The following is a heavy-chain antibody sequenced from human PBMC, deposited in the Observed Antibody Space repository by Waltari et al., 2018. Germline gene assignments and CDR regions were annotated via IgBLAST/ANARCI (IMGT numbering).Heavy chain of an antibody. V-gene: IGHV4-34*01. CDR2: INHSGST. CDR3: ARHRGGKQRKLDY. CDR1: SGSVSGYY. Sequence: QVQLQQWGAGLLKHSETLSLTCAVYSGSVSGYYWSWIRQPPGRGLEWIGEINHSGSTNDHPSLKSRVTISVDTSKNQFSLKLSSVTAADTAVYYCARHRGGKQRKLDYWGQGTLVTVSS. D-gene: IGHD2-15*01. J-gene: IGHJ4*02.